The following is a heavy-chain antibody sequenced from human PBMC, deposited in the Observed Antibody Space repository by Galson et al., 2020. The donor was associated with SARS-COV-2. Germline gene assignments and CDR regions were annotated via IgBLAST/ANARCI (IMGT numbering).Heavy chain of an antibody. CDR1: GFTVSSSY. J-gene: IGHJ3*02. CDR2: IYRGGST. V-gene: IGHV3-53*01. D-gene: IGHD3-3*01. CDR3: AKDGEWLGHVFNI. Sequence: GGSLRLSCAASGFTVSSSYLSWVRQAPGKGLEWVSVIYRGGSTYYADSVKGRFTISRDNSKNTMYLQMNSLRAEDTAVYYCAKDGEWLGHVFNIWSHGTMVTVSS.